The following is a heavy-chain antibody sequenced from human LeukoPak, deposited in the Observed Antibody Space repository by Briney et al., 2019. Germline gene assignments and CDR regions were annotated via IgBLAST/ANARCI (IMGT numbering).Heavy chain of an antibody. CDR3: ARGSAITMVRGVISHY. D-gene: IGHD3-10*01. J-gene: IGHJ4*02. CDR2: IFHSGST. V-gene: IGHV4-59*11. CDR1: GGSIKSHF. Sequence: SETLSLTCTVSGGSIKSHFWSWVRQPPGKRLEWIGYIFHSGSTNYNPSLKSRVTISVDTSKNQFSLRLTSVTAADTAVYYCARGSAITMVRGVISHYWGQGTLVTVSS.